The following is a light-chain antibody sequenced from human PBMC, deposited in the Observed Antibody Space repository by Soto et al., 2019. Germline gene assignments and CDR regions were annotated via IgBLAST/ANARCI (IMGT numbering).Light chain of an antibody. V-gene: IGKV3-15*01. CDR1: QSVSSN. CDR2: VAS. J-gene: IGKJ4*01. CDR3: QQYNNWPLT. Sequence: EIVMTQSPATLSASPGERATLSCRASQSVSSNLAWYQQKPGQAPRLLIYVASTRATGIPARFSGSGSGTEFTLTISSLQSEDFAVYYCQQYNNWPLTFGGGTKVEIK.